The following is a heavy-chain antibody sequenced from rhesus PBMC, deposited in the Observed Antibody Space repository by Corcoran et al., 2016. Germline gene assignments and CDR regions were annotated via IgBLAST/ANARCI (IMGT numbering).Heavy chain of an antibody. J-gene: IGHJ4*01. Sequence: QLQLQESGPGLVKPSETLSLTCAVSGVPISTSFWSWIRPPHGKGREWIGRISCSGGNTDYNPSLKSRVTISTDTSKNQFSLELSSVTAADTAMYYCTREGLSWKGENYFDYWGQGVLVTVSS. CDR2: ISCSGGNT. V-gene: IGHV4-173*01. D-gene: IGHD1-1*01. CDR1: GVPISTSF. CDR3: TREGLSWKGENYFDY.